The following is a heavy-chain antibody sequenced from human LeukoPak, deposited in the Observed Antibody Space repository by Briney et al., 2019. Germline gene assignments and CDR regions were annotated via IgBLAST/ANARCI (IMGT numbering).Heavy chain of an antibody. CDR1: GYTFTSYG. Sequence: ASVKVSCKASGYTFTSYGISWVRQAPGQGLEWMGWINPNSGGTNYAQKFQGWVTMTRDTSISTAYMELSRLRSDDTAVYYCARDSSSSGYYITYYYGMDVWGQGTTVTVSS. V-gene: IGHV1-2*04. CDR2: INPNSGGT. J-gene: IGHJ6*02. D-gene: IGHD3-22*01. CDR3: ARDSSSSGYYITYYYGMDV.